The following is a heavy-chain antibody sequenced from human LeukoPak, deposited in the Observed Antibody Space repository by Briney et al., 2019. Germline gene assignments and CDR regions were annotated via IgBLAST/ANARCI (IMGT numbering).Heavy chain of an antibody. J-gene: IGHJ3*02. D-gene: IGHD6-13*01. CDR1: GGTFSSYA. CDR3: ARESSLADSSSWYPTIDAFDI. CDR2: IIPIFGTA. V-gene: IGHV1-69*13. Sequence: SVKVSCKASGGTFSSYAISWVRQAPGQGLEWMGGIIPIFGTANYAQKFQGRVTITADESTSTAYMELSSLRSEGTAVYYCARESSLADSSSWYPTIDAFDIWGQGTMVTVSS.